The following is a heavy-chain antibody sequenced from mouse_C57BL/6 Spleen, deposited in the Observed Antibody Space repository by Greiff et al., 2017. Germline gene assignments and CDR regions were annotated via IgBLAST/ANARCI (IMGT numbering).Heavy chain of an antibody. Sequence: VQLQQPGAELVKPGASVKLSCKASGYTFTDYYINWVKQRPGQGLEWIARIYPGSGNTYYNEKFKGKATLTAEKSSSTAYMQRSSLTSEDSAVYFCAREGYDYDDGYAMDYWGQGTSVTVSS. CDR3: AREGYDYDDGYAMDY. D-gene: IGHD2-4*01. CDR1: GYTFTDYY. V-gene: IGHV1-76*01. J-gene: IGHJ4*01. CDR2: IYPGSGNT.